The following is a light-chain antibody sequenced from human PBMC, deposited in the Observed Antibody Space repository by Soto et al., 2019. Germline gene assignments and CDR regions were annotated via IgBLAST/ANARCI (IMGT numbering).Light chain of an antibody. Sequence: QAVVTQPPSASGTPGQRVAISCSGSTSNIGTNYVYWYQQLPGTAPKLLIYRNNQRPSGVPDRFFGSKSGTSASLAISGLRSEDEADYYCAAWDDSLGVVFGGGTKVTVL. CDR1: TSNIGTNY. V-gene: IGLV1-47*01. CDR2: RNN. J-gene: IGLJ2*01. CDR3: AAWDDSLGVV.